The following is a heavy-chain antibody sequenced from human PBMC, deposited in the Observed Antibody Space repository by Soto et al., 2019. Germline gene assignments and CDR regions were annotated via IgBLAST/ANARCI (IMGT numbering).Heavy chain of an antibody. D-gene: IGHD4-17*01. CDR3: ARGGLRAYWIDP. CDR2: INSDGSST. V-gene: IGHV3-74*01. Sequence: EVQLVESGGGLVQPGGSLRLSCAASEFTFSNYWMHWVRQAPGKGLVWVSRINSDGSSTNYADSVKGRFTISRDNAKNTLYLQMNSFRAEDTAVYYCARGGLRAYWIDPWGQGTLVTVSS. J-gene: IGHJ5*02. CDR1: EFTFSNYW.